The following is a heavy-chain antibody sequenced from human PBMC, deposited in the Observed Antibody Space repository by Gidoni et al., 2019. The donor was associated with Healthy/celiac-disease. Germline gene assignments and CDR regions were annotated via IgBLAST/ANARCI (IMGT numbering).Heavy chain of an antibody. CDR2: IDWDDDK. D-gene: IGHD2-21*01. Sequence: QVTLRESGPALVKPTQTLTLTCTFSGFSLSTSGMCVSWIRQPPGKALEWFARIDWDDDKYYSTSLKTRLTISKDTSKNQVVLTMTNMDTEDTATDDCARIRCGWGSNGYYYYYMDVWGKGTTVTVSS. V-gene: IGHV2-70*15. J-gene: IGHJ6*03. CDR1: GFSLSTSGMC. CDR3: ARIRCGWGSNGYYYYYMDV.